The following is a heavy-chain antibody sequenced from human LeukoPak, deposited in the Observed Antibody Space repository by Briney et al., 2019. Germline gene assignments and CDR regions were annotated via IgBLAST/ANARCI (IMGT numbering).Heavy chain of an antibody. Sequence: GESLKISCKGSGYSFTSYWISWVRQMPGKGLEWMGRIDPSDSYTNYSPSFQGHVTISADKSIRTAYLQWSSLKASDTAMYYCARNYYGSGSYWYYYYGMDVWGQGTTVTVSS. V-gene: IGHV5-10-1*01. CDR2: IDPSDSYT. J-gene: IGHJ6*02. CDR3: ARNYYGSGSYWYYYYGMDV. CDR1: GYSFTSYW. D-gene: IGHD3-10*01.